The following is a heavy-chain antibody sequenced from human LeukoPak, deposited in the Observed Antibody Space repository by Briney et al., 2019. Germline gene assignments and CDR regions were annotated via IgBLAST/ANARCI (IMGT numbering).Heavy chain of an antibody. CDR1: GFTFSSCS. Sequence: GGSLRLSCAASGFTFSSCSMNWVRQAPGKGLEWVSYISGSSSTTYYADSVKGRFTTSRDNSKNTLYLQMNSLRAEDTAVYYCARAPDGYVAFDIGGQGTMVTVSS. D-gene: IGHD3-16*01. J-gene: IGHJ3*02. CDR3: ARAPDGYVAFDI. V-gene: IGHV3-48*01. CDR2: ISGSSSTT.